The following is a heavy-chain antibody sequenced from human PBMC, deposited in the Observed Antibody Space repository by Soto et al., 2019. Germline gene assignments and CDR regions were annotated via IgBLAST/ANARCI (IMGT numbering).Heavy chain of an antibody. CDR2: IIPILGIA. D-gene: IGHD6-13*01. CDR3: ATLIAAAGTRVDY. CDR1: GGTFSRYT. V-gene: IGHV1-69*02. Sequence: QVQLVQSGAEVKKPGSSVKVSCKASGGTFSRYTISWVRQAPGQGLEWMGRIIPILGIANYAQKFQGRVTITADKSTSTAYMELSSLRSEDTAVYYCATLIAAAGTRVDYWGQGTLVTVSS. J-gene: IGHJ4*02.